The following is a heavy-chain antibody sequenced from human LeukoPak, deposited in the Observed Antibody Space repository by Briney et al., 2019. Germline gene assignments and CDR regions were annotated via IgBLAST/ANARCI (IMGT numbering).Heavy chain of an antibody. CDR3: ARGVRESPYLAWLFN. V-gene: IGHV1-69*13. D-gene: IGHD3-9*01. J-gene: IGHJ4*02. CDR1: GGTFSSYA. CDR2: IIPIFGTA. Sequence: SVTVSCTASGGTFSSYAISWVRQAPGQGLKWMRRIIPIFGTANYAQKFQGRVTITADESTSTAYMELSSLRSQDTAVYYSARGVRESPYLAWLFNWGQATLVPVSS.